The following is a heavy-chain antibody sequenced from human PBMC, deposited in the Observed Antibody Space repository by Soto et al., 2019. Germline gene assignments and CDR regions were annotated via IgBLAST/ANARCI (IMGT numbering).Heavy chain of an antibody. Sequence: GGSLRLSCAASGFTFSSYAMHWVRQAPGKGLEWVAVISYDGSNKYYADSVKGRFTISRDNSKNTLYLQMNSLRAEDTAVYYCARGVHYYDSSGYYYVGDYWGQGTLVTVSS. J-gene: IGHJ4*02. CDR2: ISYDGSNK. CDR1: GFTFSSYA. D-gene: IGHD3-22*01. V-gene: IGHV3-30-3*01. CDR3: ARGVHYYDSSGYYYVGDY.